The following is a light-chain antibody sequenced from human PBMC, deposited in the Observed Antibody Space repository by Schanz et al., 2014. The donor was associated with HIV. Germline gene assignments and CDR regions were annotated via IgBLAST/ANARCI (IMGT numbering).Light chain of an antibody. Sequence: QSVMTQPPSASGTPGQRVTISCSGSSSNFRSNAVNWYQQLPGTAPKLLIYNTYHRPSGVPDRFSGSESGTSASLAISGLQSEDEADYYCAAWDDSLTGVVFGGGTKLTVL. CDR1: SSNFRSNA. V-gene: IGLV1-44*01. CDR3: AAWDDSLTGVV. CDR2: NTY. J-gene: IGLJ2*01.